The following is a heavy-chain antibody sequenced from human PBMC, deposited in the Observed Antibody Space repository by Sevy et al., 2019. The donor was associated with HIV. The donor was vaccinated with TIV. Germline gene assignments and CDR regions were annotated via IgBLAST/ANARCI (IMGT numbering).Heavy chain of an antibody. CDR3: AAPSIAARPFDY. V-gene: IGHV1-69*13. CDR2: IIPIFGTA. Sequence: ASVKVSCKASGGTFSSYAISWVRQAPGQGLEWMGGIIPIFGTANYEQKFQGRVTITADESTSTAYMELSSLRSEDTAVYYCAAPSIAARPFDYWGQGTLVTVSS. D-gene: IGHD6-6*01. CDR1: GGTFSSYA. J-gene: IGHJ4*02.